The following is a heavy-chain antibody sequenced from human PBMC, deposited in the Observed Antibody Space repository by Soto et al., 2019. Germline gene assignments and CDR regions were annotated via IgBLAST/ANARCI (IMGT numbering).Heavy chain of an antibody. CDR1: GFTFSSYT. V-gene: IGHV3-21*01. Sequence: EVQLVESGGGLVQPGGSLRLSCAASGFTFSSYTMKWVRQAPGKGLEWVASISSSYYIKYADSVKGRLTISRDNAKNSLYLQMNSLRAEDTAVYYCARGDVVVLTATSNFDYWGQGTLVTVSS. CDR2: ISSSYYI. D-gene: IGHD2-21*02. CDR3: ARGDVVVLTATSNFDY. J-gene: IGHJ4*02.